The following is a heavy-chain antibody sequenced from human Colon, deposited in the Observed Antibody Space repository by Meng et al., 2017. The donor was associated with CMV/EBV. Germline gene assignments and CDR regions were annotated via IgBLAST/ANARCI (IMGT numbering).Heavy chain of an antibody. D-gene: IGHD3-3*01. CDR3: AREGLVGVDRRLDS. CDR2: ISSSGSTI. Sequence: GEALKISWEASGFTFSDYYMTWSRPAPEKGLEWVSYISSSGSTISYADSVKGRFTISRDNAKNSLYLQMNSLRADDTAVYYCAREGLVGVDRRLDSWGQGTLVTVSS. CDR1: GFTFSDYY. J-gene: IGHJ4*02. V-gene: IGHV3-11*01.